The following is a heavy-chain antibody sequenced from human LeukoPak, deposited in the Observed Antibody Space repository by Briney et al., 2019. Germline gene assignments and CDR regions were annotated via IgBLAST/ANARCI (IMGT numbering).Heavy chain of an antibody. D-gene: IGHD1-26*01. V-gene: IGHV3-33*01. Sequence: SGGSLRLSCAVSGFTLSNYGMHWVRQAPGRGLEWVAVIWYDGTNKYYADSVRGRFTISRDNSKNTLYLQMNSLRAEDTAVYYCARGSGSFSGGFDYWGQGTLVTVSS. CDR3: ARGSGSFSGGFDY. CDR1: GFTLSNYG. CDR2: IWYDGTNK. J-gene: IGHJ4*02.